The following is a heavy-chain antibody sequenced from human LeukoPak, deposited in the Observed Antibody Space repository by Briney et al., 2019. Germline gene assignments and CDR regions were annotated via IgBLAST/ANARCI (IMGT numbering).Heavy chain of an antibody. J-gene: IGHJ4*02. CDR2: IAYTGTI. CDR1: GFTFNRYS. V-gene: IGHV3-48*01. Sequence: GGSLRLSCAASGFTFNRYSMNWVRQAPGKGLEWVSYIAYTGTIHYADSVKGRFTISRDDAKNSLYLHMNSLRAEDTAVYYCTRDPRARDYWGQGTLVTVSS. CDR3: TRDPRARDY.